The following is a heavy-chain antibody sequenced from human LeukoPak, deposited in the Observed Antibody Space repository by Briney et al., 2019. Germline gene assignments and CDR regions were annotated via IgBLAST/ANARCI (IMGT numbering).Heavy chain of an antibody. CDR2: IYYSGST. Sequence: SETLSLTCTVSGGSISSGDYYWSWIRQPPGKGLEWIGYIYYSGSTYYNPSLKSRVTISVDTSKNQFSLKLSSVTAADTAVYYCASVDSDSFRRWFDPWGQGTLVTVSS. J-gene: IGHJ5*02. CDR1: GGSISSGDYY. D-gene: IGHD4-11*01. V-gene: IGHV4-30-4*08. CDR3: ASVDSDSFRRWFDP.